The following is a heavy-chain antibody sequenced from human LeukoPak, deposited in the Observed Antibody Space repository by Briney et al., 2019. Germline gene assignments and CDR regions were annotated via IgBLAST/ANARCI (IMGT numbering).Heavy chain of an antibody. J-gene: IGHJ4*02. Sequence: PGGSLRLSCAASGFTFSDYYMSWIRQAPGKGLEWVAFIRYDGSNKYYADSVKGRFTISRDNSKNTLYLQMNSLRAEDTAVYYCAKDRVTYYGSGSYQFDYWGQGTLVTVSS. CDR1: GFTFSDYY. V-gene: IGHV3-30*02. CDR3: AKDRVTYYGSGSYQFDY. D-gene: IGHD3-10*01. CDR2: IRYDGSNK.